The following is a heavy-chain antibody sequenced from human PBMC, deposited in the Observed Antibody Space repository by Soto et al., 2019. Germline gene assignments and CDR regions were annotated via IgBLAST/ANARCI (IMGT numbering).Heavy chain of an antibody. Sequence: QVRLVESGGGVVQPGRSLRLSCAASGFTFSSYAMHWVRQAPGKGLEWVAVISYDGSNKYYADSVKGRFTISRDNSKNTLYLQMNSLRAEDTAVYYCARGFRAVAGTPANYWGQGTLVTVSS. CDR1: GFTFSSYA. D-gene: IGHD6-19*01. J-gene: IGHJ4*02. CDR2: ISYDGSNK. CDR3: ARGFRAVAGTPANY. V-gene: IGHV3-30-3*01.